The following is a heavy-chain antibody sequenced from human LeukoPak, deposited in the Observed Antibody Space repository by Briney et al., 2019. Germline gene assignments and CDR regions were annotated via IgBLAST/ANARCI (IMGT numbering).Heavy chain of an antibody. CDR1: GFTFSSYG. V-gene: IGHV3-30*18. CDR3: AKEINNSGYLVIDY. J-gene: IGHJ4*02. Sequence: GGSLRLSCAASGFTFSSYGMHWVRQAPGKGLEWVVVISYDGSNKYYADSVKGRFTISRDNSKNTLYLQMNSLRAEDTAVYYCAKEINNSGYLVIDYWGQGTLVTVSS. CDR2: ISYDGSNK. D-gene: IGHD3-22*01.